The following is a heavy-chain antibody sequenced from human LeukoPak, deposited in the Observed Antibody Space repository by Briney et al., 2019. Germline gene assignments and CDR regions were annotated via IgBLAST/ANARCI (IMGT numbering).Heavy chain of an antibody. J-gene: IGHJ6*02. CDR1: GGTFSSYA. CDR3: ARGPLGYCSSTSCSYYYYYGMDV. CDR2: IIPIFGTA. D-gene: IGHD2-2*01. Sequence: ASVKVFCKASGGTFSSYAISWVRQAPGQGLEWMGGIIPIFGTANYAQKFQGRVTITADESTSTAYMELSSLRSEDTAVYYCARGPLGYCSSTSCSYYYYYGMDVWGQGTTVTVSS. V-gene: IGHV1-69*13.